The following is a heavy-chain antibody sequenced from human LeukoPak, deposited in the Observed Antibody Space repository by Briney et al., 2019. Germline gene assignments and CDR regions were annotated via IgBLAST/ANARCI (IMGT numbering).Heavy chain of an antibody. Sequence: GASVKVSCKASGYTFTNNYLHWVRQAPGQGLKWMGMIYPRDGSTSYAQNFQGRVTVTRDTSTTTVHMELRGLRSEDTAVYYCARDQEGFDYWGQGTVVTVSS. CDR3: ARDQEGFDY. J-gene: IGHJ4*02. V-gene: IGHV1-46*01. CDR1: GYTFTNNY. CDR2: IYPRDGST.